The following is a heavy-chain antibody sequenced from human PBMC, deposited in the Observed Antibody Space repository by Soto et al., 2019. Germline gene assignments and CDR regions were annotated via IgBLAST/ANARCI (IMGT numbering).Heavy chain of an antibody. D-gene: IGHD6-13*01. CDR3: ARDRASQSIAGIVY. Sequence: HVQLVQSGAEVKKPGASVKVSCKASGYTFASYGISWVRQAPGQGLEWMGWISGYSGHAKYVQKVQGRVPMTTDTSTSTAYMELTSLRSDDTAVYLCARDRASQSIAGIVYWGQGTLVTVSS. V-gene: IGHV1-18*01. J-gene: IGHJ4*02. CDR1: GYTFASYG. CDR2: ISGYSGHA.